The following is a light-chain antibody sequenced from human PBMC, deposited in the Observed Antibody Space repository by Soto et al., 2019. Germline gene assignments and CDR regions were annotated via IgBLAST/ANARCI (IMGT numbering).Light chain of an antibody. CDR2: TDN. CDR1: SSNIGSNA. V-gene: IGLV1-44*01. J-gene: IGLJ1*01. CDR3: AAWYGSLNAYV. Sequence: QSVLTQPPSASGTPGQRVTISCSGSSSNIGSNAVNWYQQLPGTAPKLLIYTDNQRPSGVPDRFSGSKSGTSASLAISGLQSEDEADYFCAAWYGSLNAYVFGTGTKLTVL.